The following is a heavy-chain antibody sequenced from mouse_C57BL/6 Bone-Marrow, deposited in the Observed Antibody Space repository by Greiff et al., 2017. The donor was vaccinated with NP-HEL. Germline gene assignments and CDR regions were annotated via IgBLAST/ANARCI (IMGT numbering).Heavy chain of an antibody. CDR1: GFTFSDYG. CDR2: ISSGSSTI. Sequence: EVQLVESGGGLVKPGGSLKLSCAASGFTFSDYGMHWVRQAPEKGLEWVAYISSGSSTIYYADTVKGRFTISRDNAKNTLFLQMTSLRSEDTAMYYCARTPWFAYWGQGTLVTVS. J-gene: IGHJ3*01. CDR3: ARTPWFAY. V-gene: IGHV5-17*01.